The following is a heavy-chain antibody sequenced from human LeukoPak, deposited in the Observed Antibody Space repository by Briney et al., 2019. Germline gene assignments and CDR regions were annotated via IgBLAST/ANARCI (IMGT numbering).Heavy chain of an antibody. J-gene: IGHJ4*02. V-gene: IGHV4-61*02. CDR1: GDSISSGNYY. CDR2: IYTSGST. CDR3: ARGEYQLLFSY. D-gene: IGHD2-2*01. Sequence: SQTLSLTCTVSGDSISSGNYYWSWIRQPAGKGLKWIGRIYTSGSTNYNPSLKSRVTISVDTSKNQFSLKLSSVTAADTAVYYCARGEYQLLFSYWGQGTLVTVSS.